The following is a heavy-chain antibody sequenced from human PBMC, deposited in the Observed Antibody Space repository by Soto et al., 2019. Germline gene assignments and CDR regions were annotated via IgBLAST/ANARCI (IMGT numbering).Heavy chain of an antibody. Sequence: PSETLSLTCTVSGGSISSYYWSWIRQPPGKGLEWIGYIYYSGSTNYNPSLKSRVTISVDTSKNQFSLKLSSVTAADTAVYYCARSSSGWYHYYGMDVWGQGTTVTVSS. V-gene: IGHV4-59*08. CDR2: IYYSGST. J-gene: IGHJ6*02. D-gene: IGHD6-19*01. CDR1: GGSISSYY. CDR3: ARSSSGWYHYYGMDV.